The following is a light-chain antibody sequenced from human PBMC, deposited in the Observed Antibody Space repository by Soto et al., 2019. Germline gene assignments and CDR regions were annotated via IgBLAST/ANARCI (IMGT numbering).Light chain of an antibody. CDR3: SSYAGSNIFV. V-gene: IGLV2-14*01. CDR2: EVT. J-gene: IGLJ7*01. CDR1: SSDVGFYKY. Sequence: QSVLTQPASVSGSPGQSIAISCTGSSSDVGFYKYVSWYQQHPGKVPKLIIYEVTNRPSGVSNRFSGSKSGNTASLTISGLQAEDEADYYCSSYAGSNIFVFGGGTQLTVL.